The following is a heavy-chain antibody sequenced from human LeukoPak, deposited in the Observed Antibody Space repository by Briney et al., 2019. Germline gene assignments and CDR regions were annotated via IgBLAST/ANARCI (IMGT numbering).Heavy chain of an antibody. CDR3: ARGPWKVAGPHGAFDI. CDR1: GGSISSGSYY. Sequence: SQTPSLTCTVSGGSISSGSYYWSWIRQPAGKGLEWIGRIYTSGSTNYNPSLKSRVTISVDTSKNQFSLKLSSVTAADTAVYYCARGPWKVAGPHGAFDIWGQGTMVTVSS. J-gene: IGHJ3*02. D-gene: IGHD6-19*01. V-gene: IGHV4-61*02. CDR2: IYTSGST.